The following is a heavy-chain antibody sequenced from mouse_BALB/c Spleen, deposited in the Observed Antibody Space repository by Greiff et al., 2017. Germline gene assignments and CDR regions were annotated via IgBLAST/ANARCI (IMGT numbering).Heavy chain of an antibody. V-gene: IGHV10-1*02. CDR1: GFTFNTYA. D-gene: IGHD2-4*01. Sequence: EVHLVESGGGLVQPKGSLKLSCAASGFTFNTYAMNWVRQAPGKGLEWVARIRSKSNNYATYYADSVKDRFTISRDDSQSMLYLQMNNLKTEDTAMYYCVRHGGDYDAWFAYWGQGTLVTVSA. CDR3: VRHGGDYDAWFAY. CDR2: IRSKSNNYAT. J-gene: IGHJ3*01.